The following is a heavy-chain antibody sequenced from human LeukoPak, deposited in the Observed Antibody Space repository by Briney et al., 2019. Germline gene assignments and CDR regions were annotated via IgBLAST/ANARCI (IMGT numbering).Heavy chain of an antibody. CDR2: ISGSGVST. CDR3: AKRGPPTMVRGGNWFDP. CDR1: GFTFSSYG. J-gene: IGHJ5*02. Sequence: GGTLRLSCAASGFTFSSYGMSWVRQAPGKGLEWVSAISGSGVSTYYADSVKGRVTISRDNSKNTLYLQMNSLRAEDTAVYYCAKRGPPTMVRGGNWFDPWGQGNLVTVSS. D-gene: IGHD3-10*01. V-gene: IGHV3-23*01.